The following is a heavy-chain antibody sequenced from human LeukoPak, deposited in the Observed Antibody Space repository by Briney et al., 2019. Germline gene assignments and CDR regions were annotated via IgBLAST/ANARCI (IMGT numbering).Heavy chain of an antibody. V-gene: IGHV4-39*01. Sequence: SATLSLTCTVSGVSISGSSYYWAWIRQPPGKGLEWIASGFYSGSAYYNPSLKSRLTIFVDTSKNQFSLDLSSVTAADTAVYYCSRLRGAMTPVTSNFDYWGQGILVTVSS. CDR2: GFYSGSA. CDR3: SRLRGAMTPVTSNFDY. J-gene: IGHJ4*02. CDR1: GVSISGSSYY. D-gene: IGHD4-17*01.